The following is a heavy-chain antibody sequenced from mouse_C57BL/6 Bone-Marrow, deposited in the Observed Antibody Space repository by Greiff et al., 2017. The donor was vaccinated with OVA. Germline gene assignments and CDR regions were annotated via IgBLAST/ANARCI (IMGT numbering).Heavy chain of an antibody. V-gene: IGHV1-84*01. CDR3: ARWPYYYGSSYVGYYFDY. CDR1: GYTFTDYY. Sequence: VQLQQSGPELVKPGASVKISCKASGYTFTDYYINWVKQRPGQGLEWIGWIYPGSGNTKYNEKFKGKATLTADKSSSTAYMQLNSLTSEDSAVYFCARWPYYYGSSYVGYYFDYWGQGTTLTVSS. D-gene: IGHD1-1*01. CDR2: IYPGSGNT. J-gene: IGHJ2*01.